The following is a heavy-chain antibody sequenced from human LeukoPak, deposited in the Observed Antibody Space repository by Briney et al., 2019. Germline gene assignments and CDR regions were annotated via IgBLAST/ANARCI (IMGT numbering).Heavy chain of an antibody. J-gene: IGHJ4*02. CDR2: ISYSGST. V-gene: IGHV4-59*01. CDR3: ARVGVDSSGYYSLDY. Sequence: PSETLSLTCIVSGGSISSYYWSWIRQPPGKGLEWIGYISYSGSTNYNPSLKSRVTMSVDTSKNQFSLKLSSVTAADTAVYYCARVGVDSSGYYSLDYWGQGTLVTVSS. CDR1: GGSISSYY. D-gene: IGHD3-22*01.